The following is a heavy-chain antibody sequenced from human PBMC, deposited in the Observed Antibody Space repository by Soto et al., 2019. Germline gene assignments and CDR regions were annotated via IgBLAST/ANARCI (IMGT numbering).Heavy chain of an antibody. Sequence: ASVKVSCKASGYTFTCYYMHWVRQAPGQGLEWMGWINPNSGGTNYAQKFQGWVTMTRDTSISTAYMELSRLRSDDTAVYYCARDSRSSGYYYFDYWGQGTLVTVSS. CDR2: INPNSGGT. CDR3: ARDSRSSGYYYFDY. D-gene: IGHD3-22*01. J-gene: IGHJ4*02. V-gene: IGHV1-2*04. CDR1: GYTFTCYY.